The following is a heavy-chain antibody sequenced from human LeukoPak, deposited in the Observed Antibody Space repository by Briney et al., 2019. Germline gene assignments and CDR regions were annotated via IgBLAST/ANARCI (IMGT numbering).Heavy chain of an antibody. Sequence: ASVKVSCKASGYTFTSYDINWVRQATGQGLEWMGWMNPNSGNTGYAQKFQGRVTMTRNTSISMAYMELRSLRSEDTAVYYCAKMALYGDYQTANDAFDIWGQGTMVTVSS. CDR3: AKMALYGDYQTANDAFDI. CDR2: MNPNSGNT. J-gene: IGHJ3*02. V-gene: IGHV1-8*01. CDR1: GYTFTSYD. D-gene: IGHD4-17*01.